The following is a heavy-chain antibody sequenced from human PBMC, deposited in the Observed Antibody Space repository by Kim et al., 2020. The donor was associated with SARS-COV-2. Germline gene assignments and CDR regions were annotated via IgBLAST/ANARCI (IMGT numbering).Heavy chain of an antibody. D-gene: IGHD4-4*01. Sequence: SETLSLTCTVSGGSISSGDYYWSWIRQPPGKGLEWIGYIYYSGSTYYNPSLKSRVTISVDTSKNQFSLKLSSVTAADTAVYYCAREGDYSEYYFDYWGQGTLVTVSS. CDR1: GGSISSGDYY. CDR2: IYYSGST. CDR3: AREGDYSEYYFDY. V-gene: IGHV4-30-4*01. J-gene: IGHJ4*02.